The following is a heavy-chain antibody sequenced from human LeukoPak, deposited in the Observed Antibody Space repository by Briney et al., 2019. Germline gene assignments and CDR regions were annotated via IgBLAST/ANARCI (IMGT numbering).Heavy chain of an antibody. J-gene: IGHJ4*02. Sequence: GGSLRLSCTGSGFIFGEYAMSWFRQAPGKGLEWVGFIRSKAYGGTPDYAASVKGRFSISRDDSKSIAYLQMNSLKTEDTAVYYCTRNTDTALHFDYWGQGTLVTVSS. D-gene: IGHD5-18*01. CDR1: GFIFGEYA. CDR3: TRNTDTALHFDY. CDR2: IRSKAYGGTP. V-gene: IGHV3-49*03.